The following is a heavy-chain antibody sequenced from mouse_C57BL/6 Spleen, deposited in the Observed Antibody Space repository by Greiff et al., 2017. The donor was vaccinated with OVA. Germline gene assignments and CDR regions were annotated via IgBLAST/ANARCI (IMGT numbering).Heavy chain of an antibody. CDR3: ARDRGYGYGYAMDY. D-gene: IGHD2-2*01. Sequence: EVHLVESGPGLVKPSQSLSLTCSVTGYSITSGYYWNWIRQFPGNKLEWMGYISYDGSNNYNPSLKNRISITRDTSKNQFFLKLNSVTTEDTATYYCARDRGYGYGYAMDYWGQGTSVTVSS. CDR2: ISYDGSN. J-gene: IGHJ4*01. V-gene: IGHV3-6*01. CDR1: GYSITSGYY.